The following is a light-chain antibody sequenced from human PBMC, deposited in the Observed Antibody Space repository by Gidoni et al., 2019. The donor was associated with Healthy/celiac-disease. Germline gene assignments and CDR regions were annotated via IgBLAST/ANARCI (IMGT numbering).Light chain of an antibody. CDR2: AAS. CDR3: QQSYSTPRS. V-gene: IGKV1-39*01. CDR1: QSISSY. Sequence: VTITCRASQSISSYLNWYQQKPGKAPKLLIYAASSLQSGVPSRFSGSGSGTDVTLIISSLQPEDFATYYCQQSYSTPRSFGQXTKLEIK. J-gene: IGKJ2*04.